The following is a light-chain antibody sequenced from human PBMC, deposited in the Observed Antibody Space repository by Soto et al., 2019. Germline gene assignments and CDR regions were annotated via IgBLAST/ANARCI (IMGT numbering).Light chain of an antibody. V-gene: IGKV3-15*01. CDR2: GAF. CDR3: QQYDKWPYT. Sequence: EIVLTQSPATLSVSPGERATLSCRTSQSVASNLAWYQQKPGQAPRLLIYGAFIRAPGFPVRFRGTGSGSEFTLTISSLRSEDGATYYCQQYDKWPYTFGQGTRLEIK. J-gene: IGKJ5*01. CDR1: QSVASN.